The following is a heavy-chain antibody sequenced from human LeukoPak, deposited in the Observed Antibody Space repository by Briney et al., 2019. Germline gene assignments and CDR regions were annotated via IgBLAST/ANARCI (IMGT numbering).Heavy chain of an antibody. CDR1: GFTFSSYA. D-gene: IGHD6-19*01. CDR2: ISGSGGST. Sequence: GGSLRLSCAASGFTFSSYAMSWVRQAPGKGLEWVSAISGSGGSTYYADSVKGRFTISGDNSKNTPYLQMNSLRAEDTAVYYCAKDPGTYSSGPWGQGTLVTVSS. V-gene: IGHV3-23*01. CDR3: AKDPGTYSSGP. J-gene: IGHJ5*02.